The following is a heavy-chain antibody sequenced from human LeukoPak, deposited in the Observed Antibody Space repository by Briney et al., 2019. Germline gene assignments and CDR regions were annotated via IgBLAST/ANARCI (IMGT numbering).Heavy chain of an antibody. Sequence: SETLSLTCTVSGGSISRGDYYWSWIRQPPGKGLEWIGYIYYSGSTYYNPSLKSRVTISVDTSKNQFSLKLSSVTAADTAVYYCAREGDGDYTFNWGQGTLVTVSS. CDR3: AREGDGDYTFN. V-gene: IGHV4-30-4*08. CDR2: IYYSGST. J-gene: IGHJ4*02. D-gene: IGHD4-17*01. CDR1: GGSISRGDYY.